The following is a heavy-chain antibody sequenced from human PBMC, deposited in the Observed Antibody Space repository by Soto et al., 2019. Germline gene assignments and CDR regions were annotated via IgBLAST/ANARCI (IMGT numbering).Heavy chain of an antibody. J-gene: IGHJ4*02. CDR2: IYSGGST. D-gene: IGHD4-4*01. CDR1: GFTVSSNY. Sequence: PGGSLRLSCAASGFTVSSNYMSWVRQAPGKGLVLVSVIYSGGSTYYADSVKGRFTISRDNSKNTLYLQMNSLRAEDTAVYYCARGVYSNPDYFDYWGQGTLVTVSS. CDR3: ARGVYSNPDYFDY. V-gene: IGHV3-66*01.